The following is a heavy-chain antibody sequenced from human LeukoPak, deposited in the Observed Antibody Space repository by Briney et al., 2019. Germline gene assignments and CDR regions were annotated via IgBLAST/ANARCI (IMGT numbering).Heavy chain of an antibody. CDR1: GGSISSSSYY. D-gene: IGHD5-18*01. J-gene: IGHJ4*02. Sequence: PSETLSLTCTVSGGSISSSSYYWGWIRQPPGKGLEWIGSIYYSGSTYYNPSLKSRVAISVDTSKNQFSLKLSSVTAADTAVYYCARHVSRFMYTAILISLSDYWGQGTLVTVSS. CDR3: ARHVSRFMYTAILISLSDY. CDR2: IYYSGST. V-gene: IGHV4-39*01.